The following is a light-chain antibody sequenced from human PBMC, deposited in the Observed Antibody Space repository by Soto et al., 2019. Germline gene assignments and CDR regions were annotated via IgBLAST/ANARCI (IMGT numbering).Light chain of an antibody. Sequence: AIRMTQSPSSLSASTGDRVTITCRASQGISSYLAWYQQKPGKAPKLLIYAASTLQSGVPSRFSGSGSGTDFTLTISCLQSEDFATYSCQHYYSYPRTFGKGTKVEIK. J-gene: IGKJ1*01. CDR3: QHYYSYPRT. CDR1: QGISSY. V-gene: IGKV1-8*01. CDR2: AAS.